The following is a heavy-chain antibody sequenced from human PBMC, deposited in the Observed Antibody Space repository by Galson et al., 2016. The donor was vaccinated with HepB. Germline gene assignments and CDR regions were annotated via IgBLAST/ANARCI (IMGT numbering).Heavy chain of an antibody. J-gene: IGHJ6*02. CDR1: GGSISSGGYY. CDR3: ASSTAAGSLFYYYYGRDV. Sequence: TLSLTCTVSGGSISSGGYYWSWIRQHPGKGLEWIGYIYYNGRTYYNPSLQSRVTISVGTSKNQFSLKLSSVTAADTAVYYCASSTAAGSLFYYYYGRDVWGQG. V-gene: IGHV4-31*03. CDR2: IYYNGRT. D-gene: IGHD6-13*01.